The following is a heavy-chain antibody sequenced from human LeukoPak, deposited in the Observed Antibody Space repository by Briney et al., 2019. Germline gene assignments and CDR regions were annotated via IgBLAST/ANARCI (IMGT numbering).Heavy chain of an antibody. V-gene: IGHV4-39*01. Sequence: SETLSLTCTVSGRSISCSSYSWGWIRQPPVKGLEWIGSIYYSGSTYYNPSLKSRVTISVDTSKNQFSLKLSSVTAADTAVYYCARRGMATTWDPWGQGTLVTVSS. CDR3: ARRGMATTWDP. J-gene: IGHJ5*02. CDR1: GRSISCSSYS. CDR2: IYYSGST. D-gene: IGHD5-24*01.